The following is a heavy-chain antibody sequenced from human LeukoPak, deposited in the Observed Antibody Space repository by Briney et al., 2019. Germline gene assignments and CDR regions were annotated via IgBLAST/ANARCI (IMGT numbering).Heavy chain of an antibody. V-gene: IGHV3-21*01. Sequence: PGGSLRLSCAASGFTFSSYSMNWVRQAPGKGLEWVSSISSSSSYIYYADSVKGRFTISRDNAKNSLYLQMNSLRPEDTAVYYCARSASDYYDSSGYYREIDYWGQGTLVTVSS. J-gene: IGHJ4*02. CDR1: GFTFSSYS. CDR2: ISSSSSYI. D-gene: IGHD3-22*01. CDR3: ARSASDYYDSSGYYREIDY.